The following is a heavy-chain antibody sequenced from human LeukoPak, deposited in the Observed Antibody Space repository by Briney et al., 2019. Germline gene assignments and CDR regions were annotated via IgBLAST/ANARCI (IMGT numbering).Heavy chain of an antibody. CDR1: GYTFTGYY. D-gene: IGHD2-15*01. CDR3: ARESHNCSGGSCYSHFDY. V-gene: IGHV1-2*04. Sequence: ASVKVSCKASGYTFTGYYMHWVRQAPGQGLEWMGWINPNSGGTNYAQKFQGWVTMTRDTSISTAYMELSRLRSDDTAVYYCARESHNCSGGSCYSHFDYWGQGTLVTVSS. J-gene: IGHJ4*02. CDR2: INPNSGGT.